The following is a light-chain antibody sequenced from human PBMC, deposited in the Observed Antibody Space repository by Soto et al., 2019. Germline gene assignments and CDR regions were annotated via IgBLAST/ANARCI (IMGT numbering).Light chain of an antibody. CDR3: CSYTSSSTRI. CDR1: SSDVGHYNY. V-gene: IGLV2-14*01. Sequence: QSVLTQPASVSGSPGQSITISCTGTSSDVGHYNYVSWYQQYPGKAPKIMIYDANTRPSGVSNRFSGSKSGNTASLTISGLQAEDEADYYCCSYTSSSTRIFGGGTKLTVL. J-gene: IGLJ2*01. CDR2: DAN.